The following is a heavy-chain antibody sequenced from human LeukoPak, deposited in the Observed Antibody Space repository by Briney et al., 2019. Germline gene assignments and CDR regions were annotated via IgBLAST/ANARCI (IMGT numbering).Heavy chain of an antibody. CDR2: IWFDGSEQ. V-gene: IGHV3-33*01. D-gene: IGHD3-16*02. J-gene: IGHJ1*01. CDR1: GFTFSTYA. CDR3: AREGDSRWGELSP. Sequence: PGGSLRLSCAASGFTFSTYAIHWVRQAPGKGLEWVAVIWFDGSEQYYADSVKGRFIISRDNSKSTSNLQLNSLRAEDTALYYCAREGDSRWGELSPWGQGTLLTVSS.